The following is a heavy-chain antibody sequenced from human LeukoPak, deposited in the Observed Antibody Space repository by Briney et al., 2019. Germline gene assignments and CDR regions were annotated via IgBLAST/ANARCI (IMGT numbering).Heavy chain of an antibody. D-gene: IGHD6-13*01. V-gene: IGHV3-53*01. CDR2: IYSDGTT. CDR3: ARASSIGKAGLFDY. CDR1: GFTVTSDY. Sequence: GGSLRLSCAASGFTVTSDYMSWVRQAPGKGLEWVSVIYSDGTTFYADSVRGRFTISRDNSKNTLYLQMNRLRGEDAAVYYCARASSIGKAGLFDYWGQGTMVTVSS. J-gene: IGHJ4*02.